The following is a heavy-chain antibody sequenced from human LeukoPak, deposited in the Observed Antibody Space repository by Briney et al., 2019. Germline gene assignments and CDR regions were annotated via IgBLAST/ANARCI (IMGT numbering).Heavy chain of an antibody. Sequence: GGALRLSCAASGITFSNYAMTWVRQAPGKGLEWVSFIGGSGAGTYYADSVKGRFTISRDNSKNTLYLQMNSLRVDDTAVYYCAKGPSGGSYRVFDYWGQGTLVTVSS. CDR1: GITFSNYA. J-gene: IGHJ4*02. CDR3: AKGPSGGSYRVFDY. V-gene: IGHV3-23*01. D-gene: IGHD1-26*01. CDR2: IGGSGAGT.